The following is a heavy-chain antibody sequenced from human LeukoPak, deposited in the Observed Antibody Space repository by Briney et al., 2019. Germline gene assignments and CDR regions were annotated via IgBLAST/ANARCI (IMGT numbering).Heavy chain of an antibody. V-gene: IGHV1-2*02. D-gene: IGHD3-22*01. J-gene: IGHJ5*02. CDR3: ARDRWYYDSSGYYEDVHVWFDP. Sequence: ASVKVSCKASGYTFTGYNMHWVRQAPGQGLEWMGWINPNSGVTNYAQKFQGRVTMTRDTSTSTVYMELSSLRSEDTAVYYCARDRWYYDSSGYYEDVHVWFDPWGQGTLVTVSS. CDR1: GYTFTGYN. CDR2: INPNSGVT.